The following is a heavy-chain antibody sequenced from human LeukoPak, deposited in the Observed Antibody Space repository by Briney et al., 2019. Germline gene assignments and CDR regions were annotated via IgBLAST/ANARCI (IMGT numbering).Heavy chain of an antibody. V-gene: IGHV3-48*04. CDR2: ISSLSGTI. CDR1: GFNFRSYS. CDR3: ATGDYGAFDF. Sequence: PGGSLRLSCAASGFNFRSYSMNWVRQAPGKGLEWVSYISSLSGTIYYADSVKGRFTISRDNAKNSLYLQMNSLRAEDTAVYYCATGDYGAFDFWGQGTMVTVSS. D-gene: IGHD4-17*01. J-gene: IGHJ3*01.